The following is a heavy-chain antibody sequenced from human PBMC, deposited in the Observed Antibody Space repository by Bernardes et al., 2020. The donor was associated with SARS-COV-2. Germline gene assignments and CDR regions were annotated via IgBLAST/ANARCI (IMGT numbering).Heavy chain of an antibody. V-gene: IGHV3-9*01. J-gene: IGHJ4*02. CDR1: GFTFDDYA. D-gene: IGHD6-19*01. CDR3: AKDPGYSSGWYGY. CDR2: ISWNSGSI. Sequence: LRLSCAASGFTFDDYAMHWVRQAPGKGLEWVSGISWNSGSIGYADSVKGRFTISRDNAKNSLYLQMNSLRAEDTALYYCAKDPGYSSGWYGYWGQGTLVTVSS.